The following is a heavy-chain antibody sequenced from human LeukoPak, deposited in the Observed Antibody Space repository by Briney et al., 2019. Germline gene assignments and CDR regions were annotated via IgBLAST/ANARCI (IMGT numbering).Heavy chain of an antibody. CDR3: ARPDSSSSWYYFDY. D-gene: IGHD6-13*01. V-gene: IGHV4-34*01. CDR2: INHSGST. Sequence: GSLRLSCTASGFTFGDYAMSWFRQAPGKGLEWIGEINHSGSTNYNPSLKSRVTISVDTSKNQFSLKLSSVTAADTAVYYCARPDSSSSWYYFDYWGQGTLITVSS. J-gene: IGHJ4*02. CDR1: GFTFGDYA.